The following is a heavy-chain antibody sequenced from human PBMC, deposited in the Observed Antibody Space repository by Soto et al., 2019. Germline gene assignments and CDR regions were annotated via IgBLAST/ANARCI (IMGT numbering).Heavy chain of an antibody. CDR3: ARWGMDCSGGSCFYYFDY. V-gene: IGHV1-8*01. J-gene: IGHJ4*02. CDR2: MNPNSGNT. CDR1: GYTFTSYD. Sequence: QVQLVQSGAEVKKPGASVKVSCKASGYTFTSYDINWVRQATGQGLEWMGWMNPNSGNTGYAQKVQGRVTMTRNTSISTAYMELSSLRSEDTAVYYCARWGMDCSGGSCFYYFDYWGQGTLVTVSS. D-gene: IGHD2-15*01.